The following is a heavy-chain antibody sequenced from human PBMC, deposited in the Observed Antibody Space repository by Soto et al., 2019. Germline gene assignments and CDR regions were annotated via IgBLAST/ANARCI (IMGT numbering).Heavy chain of an antibody. D-gene: IGHD4-17*01. J-gene: IGHJ3*02. CDR1: GYSFTSYW. CDR3: ARHRVYGVLWHAFDI. Sequence: PGESLKISCKGSGYSFTSYWIGWVRQMPGKGLEWMGIIYPGDSDTRYSPSFQGQVTISADKSISTAYLQWSSLKASDTAMYYCARHRVYGVLWHAFDIWGQGTMVTVSS. V-gene: IGHV5-51*01. CDR2: IYPGDSDT.